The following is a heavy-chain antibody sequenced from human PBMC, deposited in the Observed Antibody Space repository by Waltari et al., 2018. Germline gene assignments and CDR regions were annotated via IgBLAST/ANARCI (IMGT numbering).Heavy chain of an antibody. J-gene: IGHJ6*02. CDR3: ARAGFDHQSSGYGMDV. Sequence: QVQLVESGGRFVKPGGSLRLSCAASGFTFSAFYMRWIRQVPGRGLEWVAYMSSTREIIYYADSVRGRFTISRDNARKSLYLDMNSLRAEDTAVYYCARAGFDHQSSGYGMDVWGQGTTVTVSS. CDR2: MSSTREII. D-gene: IGHD3-22*01. CDR1: GFTFSAFY. V-gene: IGHV3-11*01.